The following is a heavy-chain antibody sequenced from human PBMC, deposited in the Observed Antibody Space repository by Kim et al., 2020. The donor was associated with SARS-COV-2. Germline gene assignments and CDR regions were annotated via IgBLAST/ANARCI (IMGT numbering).Heavy chain of an antibody. CDR2: GSNK. V-gene: IGHV3-30*02. CDR3: AKAEAYDY. J-gene: IGHJ4*02. Sequence: GSNKNSADSVKGRFTISRDNSKNTLYLQMNSRRAEDTAVYYCAKAEAYDYWGQGTLVTVSS.